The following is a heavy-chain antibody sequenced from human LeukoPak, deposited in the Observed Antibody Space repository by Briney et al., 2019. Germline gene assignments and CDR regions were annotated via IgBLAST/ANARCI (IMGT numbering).Heavy chain of an antibody. Sequence: SETLSLTCTVSGGPISSGGYYWSWIRQHPGKGLEWIGYIYYSGSTYYNPSLKSRVTISVDTSKNQFSLKLSSVTAADTAVYYCARDLGYYDSSGVAFDIWGQGTMVTVSS. V-gene: IGHV4-31*03. J-gene: IGHJ3*02. CDR1: GGPISSGGYY. CDR2: IYYSGST. D-gene: IGHD3-22*01. CDR3: ARDLGYYDSSGVAFDI.